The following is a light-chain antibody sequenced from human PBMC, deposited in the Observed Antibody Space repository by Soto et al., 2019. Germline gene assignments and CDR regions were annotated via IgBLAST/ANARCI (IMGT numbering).Light chain of an antibody. V-gene: IGKV3-15*01. CDR3: QQYNNWPPLFT. Sequence: EIVMTQSPATLSVSPGERATLSCRASQSVSSNLAWYQQKPGQAPRLLIYGASTRATGIPARFSGSGSGTEFTLTISSLQSEDFAVYYCQQYNNWPPLFTFGPGTKVEIE. J-gene: IGKJ3*01. CDR1: QSVSSN. CDR2: GAS.